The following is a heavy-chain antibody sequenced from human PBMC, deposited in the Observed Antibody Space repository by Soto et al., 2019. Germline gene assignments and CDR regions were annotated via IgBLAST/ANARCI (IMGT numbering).Heavy chain of an antibody. Sequence: SETLSLTCNVSGGSINSYYWNWIRQPPGKGLEWIAYIYYNGNTDSNPSLESRVTISLDTPKNQLSLKLSSVTAVDTAVYYCVRDGPTFFDYWGQGTLVTVSS. J-gene: IGHJ4*02. CDR3: VRDGPTFFDY. CDR1: GGSINSYY. CDR2: IYYNGNT. V-gene: IGHV4-59*01. D-gene: IGHD3-16*01.